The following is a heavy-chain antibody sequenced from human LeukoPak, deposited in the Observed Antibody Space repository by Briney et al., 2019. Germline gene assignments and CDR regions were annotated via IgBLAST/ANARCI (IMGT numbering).Heavy chain of an antibody. V-gene: IGHV3-23*01. CDR1: GFTFDDYA. J-gene: IGHJ4*02. D-gene: IGHD6-19*01. CDR2: ISGSGGST. CDR3: ARAPSPLAVAGTDY. Sequence: GGSLRLSCAASGFTFDDYAMHWVRQAPGKGLEWVSAISGSGGSTYYADSVKGRFTISRDNAKNSLYLQMNSLRAEDTAVYYCARAPSPLAVAGTDYWGQGSLVTVSS.